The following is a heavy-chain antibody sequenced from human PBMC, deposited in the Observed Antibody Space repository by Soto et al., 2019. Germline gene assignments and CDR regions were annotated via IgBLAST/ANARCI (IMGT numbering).Heavy chain of an antibody. CDR1: GVSITSGSYY. J-gene: IGHJ4*02. CDR2: RYYSGNT. D-gene: IGHD3-22*01. V-gene: IGHV4-30-4*01. CDR3: ARGGYDTSGQTFIGWGPDY. Sequence: HVQLQESGPGPVTPSQTLSLSCTVSGVSITSGSYYWTWVRQSPGKGLEWIGYRYYSGNTYYNPSLNGRATISVDTSNNQFSLKLTSVTAADTAVYYCARGGYDTSGQTFIGWGPDYWGQGTLVTVSS.